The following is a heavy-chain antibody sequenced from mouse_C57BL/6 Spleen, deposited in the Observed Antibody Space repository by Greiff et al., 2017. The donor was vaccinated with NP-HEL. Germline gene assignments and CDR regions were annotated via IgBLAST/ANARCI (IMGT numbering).Heavy chain of an antibody. Sequence: QVQLQQPGTELVKPGASVKLSCKASGYTFTSYWMHWVKQRPGQGLEWIGNINPSNGGTNYIEKFKSKATLTVDKSSSTAYMQLSSLTSEDSAVEYCARWDYGYDRDAMDYWGQGTSVTVSS. V-gene: IGHV1-53*01. CDR1: GYTFTSYW. J-gene: IGHJ4*01. CDR3: ARWDYGYDRDAMDY. D-gene: IGHD2-2*01. CDR2: INPSNGGT.